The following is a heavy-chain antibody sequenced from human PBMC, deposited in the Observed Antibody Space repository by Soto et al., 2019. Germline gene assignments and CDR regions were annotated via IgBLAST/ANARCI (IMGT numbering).Heavy chain of an antibody. Sequence: QSGGSLRLSCAASGFTFSSYGMHWVRQAPGKGLEWVAVIWYDGSNKYYADSVKGRFTISRDNSKNTLYLQMNSLRAEDTAVYYCARGRYGGYVKAFDYWGQGTLVTVSS. J-gene: IGHJ4*02. CDR3: ARGRYGGYVKAFDY. V-gene: IGHV3-33*01. CDR2: IWYDGSNK. CDR1: GFTFSSYG. D-gene: IGHD5-12*01.